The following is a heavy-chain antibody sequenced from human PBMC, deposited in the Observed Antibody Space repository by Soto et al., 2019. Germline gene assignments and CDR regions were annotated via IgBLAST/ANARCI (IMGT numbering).Heavy chain of an antibody. Sequence: QVQLVQSGAEVKKPGASVKVSCKASGYTFTSSYMHWVRQAPGQGLEWMGIINPSGGSTSYAQKFQGRVTMTRDTSTSTVYMELSSLRSEDTAVYYCARGVWSGYYYYYYYYMDVWGKGTTVTVSS. V-gene: IGHV1-46*03. D-gene: IGHD3-3*01. CDR1: GYTFTSSY. CDR2: INPSGGST. J-gene: IGHJ6*03. CDR3: ARGVWSGYYYYYYYYMDV.